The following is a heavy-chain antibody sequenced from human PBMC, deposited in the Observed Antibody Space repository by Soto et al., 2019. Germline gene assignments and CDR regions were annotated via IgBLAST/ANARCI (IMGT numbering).Heavy chain of an antibody. D-gene: IGHD3-16*01. J-gene: IGHJ4*02. Sequence: SVKVSCKASGGTFSSYAISWVRQAPGQGLEWMGGIIPIFGTANYAQKFQGRVTITADESTSTAYMELSSLRSEDTAFYYCAKERYPFGDYSFDYWGQGALVTVSS. CDR1: GGTFSSYA. CDR3: AKERYPFGDYSFDY. CDR2: IIPIFGTA. V-gene: IGHV1-69*13.